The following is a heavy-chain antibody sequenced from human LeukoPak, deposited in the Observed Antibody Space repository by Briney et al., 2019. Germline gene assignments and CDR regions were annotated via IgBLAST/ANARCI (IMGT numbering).Heavy chain of an antibody. Sequence: PSETLSLTCTVSGGSINNYYWSWIRQPAGKGLEWIGRIYPSGTTNYNPSLRSRLTMSVDTSKNQFSLKLSSVTAADTAVYYCALRDRSYYDDALDIWGQGTMVTISS. J-gene: IGHJ3*02. D-gene: IGHD3-10*01. CDR3: ALRDRSYYDDALDI. CDR1: GGSINNYY. V-gene: IGHV4-4*07. CDR2: IYPSGTT.